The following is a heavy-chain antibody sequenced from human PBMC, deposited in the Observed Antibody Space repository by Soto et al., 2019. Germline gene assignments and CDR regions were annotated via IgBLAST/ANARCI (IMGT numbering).Heavy chain of an antibody. J-gene: IGHJ6*02. D-gene: IGHD4-4*01. CDR3: ARANDYRTSYSSYYYYYGMDV. CDR2: IYYSGST. CDR1: GGSISSYY. V-gene: IGHV4-59*01. Sequence: PSETLSLTCTVSGGSISSYYWSWIRQPPGKGPEWIGYIYYSGSTNYNPSLKSRVTISVDTSKNQFSLKLSSVTAADTAVYYCARANDYRTSYSSYYYYYGMDVWGQGTTVTVSS.